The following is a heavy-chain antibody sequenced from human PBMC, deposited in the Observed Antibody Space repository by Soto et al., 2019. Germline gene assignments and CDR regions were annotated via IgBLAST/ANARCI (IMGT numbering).Heavy chain of an antibody. D-gene: IGHD3-9*01. J-gene: IGHJ4*02. Sequence: PGGSLRLSCAASGFTFSSYGMHWVRQAPGKGLEWVAVISYDGSNKYYADSVKGRFTISRDNSKNTLYLQMNSLRAEDTAVYYCAKDYDILTGYLFDYWGQGTLVTVSS. CDR1: GFTFSSYG. CDR3: AKDYDILTGYLFDY. V-gene: IGHV3-30*18. CDR2: ISYDGSNK.